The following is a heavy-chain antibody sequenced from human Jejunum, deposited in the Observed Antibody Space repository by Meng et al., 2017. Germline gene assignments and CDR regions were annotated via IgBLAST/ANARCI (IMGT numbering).Heavy chain of an antibody. CDR2: IYYTGTT. Sequence: QAQLQEAGPGLVEPSQTLSLPCTVSGASTTSGSYHWSWIRQPAGKGLEWIGRIYYTGTTHYNPSLKSRVTISLDTSKNQFSLKLSSVTAADTAVYYCASELTNGWYSGWFDPWGQGTLVTVSS. CDR1: GASTTSGSYH. CDR3: ASELTNGWYSGWFDP. D-gene: IGHD6-19*01. J-gene: IGHJ5*02. V-gene: IGHV4-61*02.